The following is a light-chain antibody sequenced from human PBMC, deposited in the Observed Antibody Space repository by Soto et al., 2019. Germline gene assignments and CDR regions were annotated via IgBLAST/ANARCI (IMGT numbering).Light chain of an antibody. CDR3: QSYDHSLSGSWI. CDR1: STNIGAGYD. CDR2: GDN. V-gene: IGLV1-40*01. J-gene: IGLJ2*01. Sequence: QSVLTQPTSISGAPGLRVTISCTGSSTNIGAGYDVHWYQQVPGTAPKLLIYGDNKRPSGVPDRFSTSKSDTSASLVITGLQAEDEADYYCQSYDHSLSGSWIFGGGTKLTVL.